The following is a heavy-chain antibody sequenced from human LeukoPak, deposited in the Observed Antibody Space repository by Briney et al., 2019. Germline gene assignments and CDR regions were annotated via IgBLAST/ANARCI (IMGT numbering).Heavy chain of an antibody. J-gene: IGHJ4*02. CDR3: AKDLDGDYVADY. Sequence: PGGSLRLSCAASGFTFSSYAMSWVRQAPRKGLEWVSAISGSGGSTYYADSVKGRFTISRDNSKNTLYLQMNSLRAEDTAVYYCAKDLDGDYVADYWGQGTLVTVSS. V-gene: IGHV3-23*01. CDR2: ISGSGGST. CDR1: GFTFSSYA. D-gene: IGHD4-17*01.